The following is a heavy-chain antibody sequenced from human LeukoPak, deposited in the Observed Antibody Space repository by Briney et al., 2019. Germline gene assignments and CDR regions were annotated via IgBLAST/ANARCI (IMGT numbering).Heavy chain of an antibody. CDR1: GFTLSSYE. J-gene: IGHJ4*02. Sequence: PGGSLRLSCAASGFTLSSYEMNWVRQAPGKGLEWVSYISSSGSTIYYADSVKGRFTFSRDNAKNSLYLQMNSLRAEDTAVYYCAREARYSSTFDYWGQGTLVTVSS. D-gene: IGHD6-13*01. CDR3: AREARYSSTFDY. V-gene: IGHV3-48*03. CDR2: ISSSGSTI.